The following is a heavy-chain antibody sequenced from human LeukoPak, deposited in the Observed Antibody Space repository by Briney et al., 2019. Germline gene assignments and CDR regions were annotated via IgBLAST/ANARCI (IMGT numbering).Heavy chain of an antibody. CDR1: GGSISSYY. J-gene: IGHJ6*03. CDR2: INYSGST. D-gene: IGHD6-19*01. V-gene: IGHV4-59*01. CDR3: ARAVAGHNYYYYYYMDV. Sequence: SETLSLTCTVSGGSISSYYWSWIRQPPGKGLEWIGYINYSGSTNYNPSLKSRVTISVDTSKNQFSLKLSSVTAADTAVYYCARAVAGHNYYYYYYMDVWGKGTTVTVSS.